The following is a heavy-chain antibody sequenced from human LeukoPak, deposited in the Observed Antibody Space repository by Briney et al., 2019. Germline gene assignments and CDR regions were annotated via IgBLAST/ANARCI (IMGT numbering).Heavy chain of an antibody. CDR2: MNPNSGNT. CDR1: GYTFTSYD. D-gene: IGHD3-3*01. Sequence: ASVKVSCKASGYTFTSYDINWVRQATGQGLEWMGWMNPNSGNTGYAQKFQGRATITRNTSISTAYMELSSLRSEDTAVYYCARVLYYDFWSGYSLGNYYYMDVWGKGTTVTVSS. CDR3: ARVLYYDFWSGYSLGNYYYMDV. V-gene: IGHV1-8*03. J-gene: IGHJ6*03.